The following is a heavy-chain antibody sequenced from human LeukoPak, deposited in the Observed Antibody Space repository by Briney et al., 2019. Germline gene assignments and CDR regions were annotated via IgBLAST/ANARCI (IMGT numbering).Heavy chain of an antibody. CDR3: ASWLEPIDY. V-gene: IGHV1-2*02. Sequence: ASVTVSFMASGYTFTGYYMHWVRQAPGQGLEWMGWINPNSGGTNYAQKFQGRVTMTRDTSISTAYMELSRLRSDDTAVYYCASWLEPIDYWGKGTLVTVSS. D-gene: IGHD6-19*01. J-gene: IGHJ4*02. CDR1: GYTFTGYY. CDR2: INPNSGGT.